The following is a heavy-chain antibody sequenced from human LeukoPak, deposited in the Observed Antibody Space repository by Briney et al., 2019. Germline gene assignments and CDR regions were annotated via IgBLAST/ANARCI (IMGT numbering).Heavy chain of an antibody. D-gene: IGHD3-9*01. CDR1: GYTLIELS. CDR3: ATVRRTDILTGYYVY. CDR2: FDPEDGET. V-gene: IGHV1-24*01. J-gene: IGHJ4*02. Sequence: ASVKVSCKVSGYTLIELSMHWVRQAPGKGLEWMGGFDPEDGETIYAQKFQGRVTMTEETSTDTAYMELSSLRSEDTAVFYCATVRRTDILTGYYVYWGQGTLVTVSS.